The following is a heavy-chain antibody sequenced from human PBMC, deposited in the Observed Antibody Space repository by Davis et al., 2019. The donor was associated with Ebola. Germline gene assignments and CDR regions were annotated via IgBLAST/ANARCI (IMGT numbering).Heavy chain of an antibody. CDR1: GGPISSYY. CDR2: IYYSGST. J-gene: IGHJ4*02. V-gene: IGHV4-59*08. Sequence: MPSELLSSTCPALGGPISSYYWSWFPPPPGKGLEWIGYIYYSGSTNYNPPLKSRVTISVDTSKNQFSLKLSSVTAADTAVYYCARGYSSGWYDYWGQGNLVTVSS. CDR3: ARGYSSGWYDY. D-gene: IGHD6-19*01.